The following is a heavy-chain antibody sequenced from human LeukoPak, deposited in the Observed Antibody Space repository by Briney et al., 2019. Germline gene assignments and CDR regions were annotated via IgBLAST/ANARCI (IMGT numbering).Heavy chain of an antibody. J-gene: IGHJ4*02. CDR3: ASQANVRRMAGMHFCDY. CDR1: GFTFSSYG. Sequence: QPGRSLRLSCAASGFTFSSYGIHWVRQAPGKGLEWVAFISYDGSTKYYADSVEGRFTISRDNSKNTLFLQMNSLRAEDTAFYYCASQANVRRMAGMHFCDYWGRGTLVTVSS. D-gene: IGHD1-14*01. V-gene: IGHV3-30*03. CDR2: ISYDGSTK.